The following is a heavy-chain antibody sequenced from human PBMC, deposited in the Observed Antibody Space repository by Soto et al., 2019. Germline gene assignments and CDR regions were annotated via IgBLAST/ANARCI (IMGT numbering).Heavy chain of an antibody. V-gene: IGHV3-23*01. Sequence: EAQLLESGGGLVQPGGSLRLSCAASGFTFSNYAMNWVRQAPGKGLEWVAAIIASGGRTNCADSVKGRFTISRDNSKNILYLEMNSLRAEDTAVYYCAKTRGSGALGDHFFGYWGQGTLVTVSS. CDR2: IIASGGRT. CDR1: GFTFSNYA. CDR3: AKTRGSGALGDHFFGY. D-gene: IGHD4-17*01. J-gene: IGHJ4*02.